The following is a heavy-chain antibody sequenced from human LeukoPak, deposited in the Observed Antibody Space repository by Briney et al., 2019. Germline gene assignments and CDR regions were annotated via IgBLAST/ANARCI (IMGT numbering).Heavy chain of an antibody. CDR3: AKGLLGYYYYYMDV. D-gene: IGHD3-3*02. Sequence: GGSLRLSCAASGFTFNNYDMSWVRQAPGKGLEWVSAISGSGGSTYYADSVKGRFTISRDNSKNTLYLQMNSLRAEDTAVYYCAKGLLGYYYYYMDVWGKGTTVTISS. CDR1: GFTFNNYD. CDR2: ISGSGGST. J-gene: IGHJ6*03. V-gene: IGHV3-23*01.